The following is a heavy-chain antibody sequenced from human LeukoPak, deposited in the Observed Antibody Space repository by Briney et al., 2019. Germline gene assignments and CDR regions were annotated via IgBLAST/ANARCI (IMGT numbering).Heavy chain of an antibody. J-gene: IGHJ3*02. V-gene: IGHV3-11*04. D-gene: IGHD3-3*01. CDR2: ISSSGSTI. CDR3: ATSSFVYDFWSGHQHNAFDI. Sequence: PGGSLRLSCAASGFTFSDYYMSWIRQAPGKGLEWVSYISSSGSTIYYADSVKGRFTISRDNAKNSLYLQMNSLRAEDTAVYYCATSSFVYDFWSGHQHNAFDIWGQGTMVTVSS. CDR1: GFTFSDYY.